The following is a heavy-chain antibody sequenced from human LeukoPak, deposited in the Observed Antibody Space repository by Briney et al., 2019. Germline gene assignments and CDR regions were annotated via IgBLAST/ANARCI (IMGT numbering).Heavy chain of an antibody. V-gene: IGHV4-59*01. J-gene: IGHJ4*02. CDR2: IFDSGNT. Sequence: SETLSLTCTVSGGSITTYYWSWIRQPPGKGLEWIGHIFDSGNTNYNPSVKGRVTISADTSKNEFSLQLTSVTAADTAVYYCARGSGWLPDWWGQGTLVTVSS. CDR1: GGSITTYY. D-gene: IGHD6-19*01. CDR3: ARGSGWLPDW.